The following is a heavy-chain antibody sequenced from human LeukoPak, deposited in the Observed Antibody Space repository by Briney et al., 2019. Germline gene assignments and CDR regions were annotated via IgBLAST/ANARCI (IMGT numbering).Heavy chain of an antibody. CDR3: AKGSGRYSSSSRVVDY. D-gene: IGHD6-6*01. CDR2: ISGSGGST. V-gene: IGHV3-23*01. J-gene: IGHJ4*02. CDR1: GFTFSSYA. Sequence: PGGSLRLSCAASGFTFSSYAMSWVRQAPGKGLEWVSAISGSGGSTYYADSVKGRFTISRDNSKNTLYLQMNSLRAEDTAVYYCAKGSGRYSSSSRVVDYWGQGTLVTVSS.